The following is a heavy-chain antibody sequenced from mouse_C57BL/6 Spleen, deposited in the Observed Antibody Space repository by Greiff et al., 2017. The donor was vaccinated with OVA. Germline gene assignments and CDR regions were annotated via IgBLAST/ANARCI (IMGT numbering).Heavy chain of an antibody. V-gene: IGHV1-72*01. CDR3: GLITTVVTYWYFDV. J-gene: IGHJ1*03. CDR1: GYTFTSYW. CDR2: IDPNSGGT. Sequence: QVQLQQPGAELVKPGASVKLSCKASGYTFTSYWMHWVKQRPGRGLEWIGRIDPNSGGTKYNEKFKSKATLTVDNPSSTAYMQLSSLTSEDTAVYYCGLITTVVTYWYFDVWGTGTTVTVSS. D-gene: IGHD1-1*01.